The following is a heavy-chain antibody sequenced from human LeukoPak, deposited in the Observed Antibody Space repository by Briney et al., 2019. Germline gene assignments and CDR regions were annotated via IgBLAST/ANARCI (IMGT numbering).Heavy chain of an antibody. CDR3: ARDGGITVAGSTWDY. Sequence: GGSLRLSCVAPGFTFSSYWMSWVRQAPGKGLEWVANIKQDGSDKYYVDSVKGRFTISRDNAKKSLYLQMNSLRAEDTAVYYCARDGGITVAGSTWDYWGQGTLVTVSS. J-gene: IGHJ4*02. CDR2: IKQDGSDK. D-gene: IGHD6-19*01. V-gene: IGHV3-7*01. CDR1: GFTFSSYW.